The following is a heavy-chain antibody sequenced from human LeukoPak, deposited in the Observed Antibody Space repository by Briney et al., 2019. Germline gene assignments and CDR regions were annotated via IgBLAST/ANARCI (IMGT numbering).Heavy chain of an antibody. CDR1: GGTFSSYA. J-gene: IGHJ4*02. CDR2: IIPIFGTA. D-gene: IGHD3-22*01. Sequence: SVKVSCKASGGTFSSYAISWVRQAPGQGLEWMGGIIPIFGTANYAQKFRGRVTITADESTSTAYMELSSLRSEDTAVYYCARGEMIVWRRGFDYWGQGTLVTVSS. V-gene: IGHV1-69*01. CDR3: ARGEMIVWRRGFDY.